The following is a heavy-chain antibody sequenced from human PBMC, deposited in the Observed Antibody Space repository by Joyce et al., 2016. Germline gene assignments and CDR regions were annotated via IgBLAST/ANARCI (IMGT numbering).Heavy chain of an antibody. J-gene: IGHJ6*02. Sequence: EVQLVESGGGLVQPGGSLRLSCAASGFTLSSYEMNWVRQASGKGLEWVSYISCSGNTIYYTDSVKCRFTISRDNAKNSLYLQMTSLRAEDTAVYYCARGGYCTGGVCYFGGMDVWGQGTTVTVSS. CDR2: ISCSGNTI. CDR1: GFTLSSYE. D-gene: IGHD2-8*02. CDR3: ARGGYCTGGVCYFGGMDV. V-gene: IGHV3-48*03.